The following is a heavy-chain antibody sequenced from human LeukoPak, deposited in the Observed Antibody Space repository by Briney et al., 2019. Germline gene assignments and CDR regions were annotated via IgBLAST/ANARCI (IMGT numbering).Heavy chain of an antibody. Sequence: ASVKVSCKASGYTFTSYDTNWVRQATGQGREWMGWMNPNSGNTGYAQKFQGRVTMTRNTSISTAYMELSSLRSEDTAVYYCARAPRITMIVVVIRRYYFDYWGQGTLVTVSS. D-gene: IGHD3-22*01. CDR1: GYTFTSYD. J-gene: IGHJ4*02. CDR3: ARAPRITMIVVVIRRYYFDY. V-gene: IGHV1-8*01. CDR2: MNPNSGNT.